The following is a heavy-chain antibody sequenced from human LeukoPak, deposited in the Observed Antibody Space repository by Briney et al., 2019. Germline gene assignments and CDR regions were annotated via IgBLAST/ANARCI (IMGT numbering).Heavy chain of an antibody. J-gene: IGHJ6*03. CDR3: ARGLREFGYYYYHMDV. D-gene: IGHD3-10*01. V-gene: IGHV4-39*07. CDR1: GVSISTSRYY. Sequence: SETLSLTCTVSGVSISTSRYYWGWIRQPPGKGLEWIGNIYYTGPTYYNASLKSRVTISIDTSKNQFSLRLSSVTAADTAVYYCARGLREFGYYYYHMDVWGKGTTVTVSS. CDR2: IYYTGPT.